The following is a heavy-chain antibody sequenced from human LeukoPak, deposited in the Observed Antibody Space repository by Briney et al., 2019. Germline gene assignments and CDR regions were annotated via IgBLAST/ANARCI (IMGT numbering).Heavy chain of an antibody. V-gene: IGHV3-23*01. CDR3: AKRGVVIRVILVGFHKEAYYFDS. CDR1: GFTLSNYG. Sequence: GGSLRLSCAVSGFTLSNYGMSWVRQAPGKGLEWVAGIGGSGGGTNYADSVKGRFTISRDNPKSTLYLQMNSLRAEDTAVYFCAKRGVVIRVILVGFHKEAYYFDSWGQGALVTVSS. D-gene: IGHD3-22*01. J-gene: IGHJ4*02. CDR2: IGGSGGGT.